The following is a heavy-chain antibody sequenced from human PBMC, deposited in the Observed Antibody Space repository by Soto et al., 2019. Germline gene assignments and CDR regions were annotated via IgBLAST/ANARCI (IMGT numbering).Heavy chain of an antibody. Sequence: ASVKVSCKASGYTFTGYHMHWVRQAPGQGLEWMGWINPNGGGTNYAQKFQGRVTMTRDTSISTAYMELSRLRSDDTAVYYCARDLGYCSSTSCWYFDPWGQGTLVTVSS. V-gene: IGHV1-2*02. CDR1: GYTFTGYH. CDR2: INPNGGGT. J-gene: IGHJ5*02. CDR3: ARDLGYCSSTSCWYFDP. D-gene: IGHD2-2*01.